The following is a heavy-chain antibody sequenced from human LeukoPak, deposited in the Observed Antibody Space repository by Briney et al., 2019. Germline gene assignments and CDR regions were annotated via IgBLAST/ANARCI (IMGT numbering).Heavy chain of an antibody. CDR3: ARRYNYGCPESTYYFDY. J-gene: IGHJ4*02. D-gene: IGHD3-10*01. Sequence: KPSETLSLTCTVSSYSISSGFYWGWIRQPPGKGLEWIGIVSHSGSTYYNPSLKSRVTISVDTSKNQFSLKLSSVTAADTAVYYCARRYNYGCPESTYYFDYWGQGTLVTVSS. CDR1: SYSISSGFY. V-gene: IGHV4-38-2*02. CDR2: VSHSGST.